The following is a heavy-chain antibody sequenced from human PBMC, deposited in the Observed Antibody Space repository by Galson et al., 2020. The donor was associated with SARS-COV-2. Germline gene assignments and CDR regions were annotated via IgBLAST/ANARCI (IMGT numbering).Heavy chain of an antibody. J-gene: IGHJ4*02. D-gene: IGHD2-15*01. CDR1: GFTFSSYG. Sequence: TGGSLRLSCAASGFTFSSYGMHWVRQAPGKGLEWVAVISYDGSNKYYADSVKGRFTISRDNSKNTLYLQMNSLRAEDTAVYYCAKDPRRYCSGGSCYRGGYFDYWGQGTLVTVSS. CDR2: ISYDGSNK. CDR3: AKDPRRYCSGGSCYRGGYFDY. V-gene: IGHV3-30*18.